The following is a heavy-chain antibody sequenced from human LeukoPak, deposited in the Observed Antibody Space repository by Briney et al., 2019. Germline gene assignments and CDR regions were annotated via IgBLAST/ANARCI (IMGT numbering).Heavy chain of an antibody. V-gene: IGHV4-59*01. CDR1: SGSINTYY. D-gene: IGHD3-22*01. J-gene: IGHJ6*02. CDR3: ARDYYDSSGYYDGMDV. CDR2: IYYSGST. Sequence: PSETLSLTCTVSSGSINTYYWSWIRQPPGKGLEWIGYIYYSGSTNYNPSLKSRVTISVDTSKNQFSLKLSSVTAADTAVYYCARDYYDSSGYYDGMDVWGQGTTVTVSS.